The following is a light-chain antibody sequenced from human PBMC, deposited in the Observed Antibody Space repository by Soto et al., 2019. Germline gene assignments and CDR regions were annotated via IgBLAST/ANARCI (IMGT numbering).Light chain of an antibody. CDR3: QQRHMWPIT. CDR2: GAS. CDR1: QSVSNNY. J-gene: IGKJ5*01. V-gene: IGKV3D-20*02. Sequence: IVMTQSPATLSVSPGERATLSCRASQSVSNNYLAWYQQKPGQAPRLLIYGASNRATGIPDRFSGSGSGTDFTLTISSLEPEDSAVYYCQQRHMWPITFGQGTRLEIK.